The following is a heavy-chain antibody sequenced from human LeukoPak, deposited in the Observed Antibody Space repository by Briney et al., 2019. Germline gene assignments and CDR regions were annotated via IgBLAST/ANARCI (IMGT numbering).Heavy chain of an antibody. V-gene: IGHV1-2*02. CDR1: GYTFTGYY. CDR3: ARFPSPYHWNDAWFAFDI. CDR2: INLNSGGT. J-gene: IGHJ3*02. D-gene: IGHD1-1*01. Sequence: ASVKVSCKASGYTFTGYYMHWLRQAPGQGLEWMGWINLNSGGTNYPQKFPGSVTMTRNTSISKAYMELSRLRSDDTAVYYCARFPSPYHWNDAWFAFDIWGQGTMVTVSS.